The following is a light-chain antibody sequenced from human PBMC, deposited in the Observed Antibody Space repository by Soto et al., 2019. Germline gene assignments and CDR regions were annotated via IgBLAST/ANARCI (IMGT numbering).Light chain of an antibody. CDR1: SSNIGSNS. CDR2: SNH. CDR3: AAWDESPGGVV. Sequence: QSVLTQPPSASGTPGQRVTISCSGSSSNIGSNSVYWYQQLPGAAPKLLIYSNHQPPSGVPDRFSGSKAGTSASLAISGLRSEEEANYYCAAWDESPGGVVFGGGTKLT. V-gene: IGLV1-47*02. J-gene: IGLJ2*01.